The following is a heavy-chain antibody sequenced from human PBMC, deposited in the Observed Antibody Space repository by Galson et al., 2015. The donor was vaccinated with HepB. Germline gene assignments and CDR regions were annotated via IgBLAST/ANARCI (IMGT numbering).Heavy chain of an antibody. CDR2: ISSSGSTI. CDR1: GFTFSDYY. CDR3: ARKRPERTLAARRGYAFEI. D-gene: IGHD6-6*01. V-gene: IGHV3-11*01. Sequence: SLRLSCAASGFTFSDYYMSWIRQAPGEGLEWVSYISSSGSTIYYADSVKGRFTISSYNAKNSLYLQMNSLRAAATAVYYCARKRPERTLAARRGYAFEIWGHGTMVTVSS. J-gene: IGHJ3*02.